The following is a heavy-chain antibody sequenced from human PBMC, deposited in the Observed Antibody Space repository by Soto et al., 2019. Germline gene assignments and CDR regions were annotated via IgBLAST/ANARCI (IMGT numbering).Heavy chain of an antibody. CDR2: TIPIPGTA. CDR1: GGTFGSYA. D-gene: IGHD2-2*01. CDR3: ARSQGSSTSLEIYYYYYYGMDV. J-gene: IGHJ6*02. V-gene: IGHV1-69*01. Sequence: QVQLVQSGAEVKKPGSSVKVSCKASGGTFGSYAISWVRQAPGQGLEWMGGTIPIPGTANYAQKFQGRVTIAADESTSTAYMELSSLRSEDTAVYYCARSQGSSTSLEIYYYYYYGMDVWGQGTMVTVSS.